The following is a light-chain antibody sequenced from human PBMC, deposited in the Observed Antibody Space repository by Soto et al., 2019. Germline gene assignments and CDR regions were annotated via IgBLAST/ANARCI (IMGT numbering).Light chain of an antibody. CDR1: QSVSSN. Sequence: EIVMTQSPATLSVSPGERATLSCRASQSVSSNLAWYQQKPGQAPRLLMYGASTRATGIPARFSGSGSGTESTPTISRLQSEDFAFYYCQHYNNCPLTFGGGTKLEIK. CDR3: QHYNNCPLT. V-gene: IGKV3-15*01. J-gene: IGKJ4*01. CDR2: GAS.